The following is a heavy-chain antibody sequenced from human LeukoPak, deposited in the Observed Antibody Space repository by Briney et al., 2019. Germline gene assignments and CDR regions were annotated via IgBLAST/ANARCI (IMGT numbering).Heavy chain of an antibody. D-gene: IGHD7-27*01. CDR3: ARDKLTGVLDY. CDR1: GGSISSGDYF. J-gene: IGHJ4*02. V-gene: IGHV4-30-4*08. CDR2: IYYSGST. Sequence: SQALSLTCTVSGGSISSGDYFWSWIRQPPGKGLEWIGYIYYSGSTYYNPSLKSRVTISVDASKAQFSLMVSSVTAADTAVYYCARDKLTGVLDYWGQGTLVTVSS.